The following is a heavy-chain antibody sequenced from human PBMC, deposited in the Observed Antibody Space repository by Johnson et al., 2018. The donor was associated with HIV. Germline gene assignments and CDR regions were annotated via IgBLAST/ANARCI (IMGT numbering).Heavy chain of an antibody. Sequence: QVLLVESGGGVVQPGRSLRLSCAASGFTFSSYGMHWVRQAPGKGLEWVSGINWSGGSTGYADSMKGRFTISRDNSKNTLYLQMNSLRAEDTAVYYCARALVDDAFDIWGQGTMVTVSS. V-gene: IGHV3-NL1*01. D-gene: IGHD2-21*01. CDR2: INWSGGST. CDR1: GFTFSSYG. CDR3: ARALVDDAFDI. J-gene: IGHJ3*02.